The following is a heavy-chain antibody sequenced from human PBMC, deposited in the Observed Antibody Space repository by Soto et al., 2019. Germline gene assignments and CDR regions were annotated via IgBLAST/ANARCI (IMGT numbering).Heavy chain of an antibody. Sequence: GGSLRLSCAASGFTFTNYWMHWVRQAPGRGLVWVSRINSDGSSRFYADSVKGRFTISRDNSKNTLWLQMNSLGAEDTAVYYCAKKLSSSQGYFDSWGQGTLVTVSS. CDR2: INSDGSSR. CDR1: GFTFTNYW. V-gene: IGHV3-74*01. D-gene: IGHD6-13*01. J-gene: IGHJ4*02. CDR3: AKKLSSSQGYFDS.